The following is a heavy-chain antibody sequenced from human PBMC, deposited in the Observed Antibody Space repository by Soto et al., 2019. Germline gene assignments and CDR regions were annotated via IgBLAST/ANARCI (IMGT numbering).Heavy chain of an antibody. Sequence: SVKVSCKASGFTFTSSAVQWVRQARGQRLEWIGWIVVGSGNTNYAQKFQERVTITRDMSTSTAYMELSSLRSEDTAVYYCAAVDTAMADYYYHYGMAFWGQGSTVTVSS. J-gene: IGHJ6*02. CDR3: AAVDTAMADYYYHYGMAF. CDR2: IVVGSGNT. V-gene: IGHV1-58*01. D-gene: IGHD5-18*01. CDR1: GFTFTSSA.